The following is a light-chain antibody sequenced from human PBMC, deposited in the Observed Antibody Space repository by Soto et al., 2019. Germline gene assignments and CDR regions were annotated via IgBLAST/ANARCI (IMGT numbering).Light chain of an antibody. J-gene: IGLJ3*02. CDR3: NSYTTSSTSV. Sequence: QSALTQPVSVSGSPGQSITISCTGTSSDVGSYNFVSWYQQYPGKAPKLVIYDVTNRPSGVSDRFSGSKSGNTASLTISGLQAEDEANYYCNSYTTSSTSVFGGGTKVTVL. V-gene: IGLV2-14*03. CDR1: SSDVGSYNF. CDR2: DVT.